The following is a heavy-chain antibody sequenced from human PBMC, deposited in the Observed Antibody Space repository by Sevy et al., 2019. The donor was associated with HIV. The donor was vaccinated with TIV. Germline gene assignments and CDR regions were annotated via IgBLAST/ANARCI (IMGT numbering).Heavy chain of an antibody. CDR2: IYYSGST. J-gene: IGHJ4*02. Sequence: SETLSLTCTVSGGSISSYYWSWIRQPPGKGLEWIGYIYYSGSTNYNPSLKRRVTISVDTSKNQFSLKLSSVTAADTAVYYCARRGSGWYLGAYYFDYWGQGTLVTVSS. CDR1: GGSISSYY. CDR3: ARRGSGWYLGAYYFDY. D-gene: IGHD6-19*01. V-gene: IGHV4-59*12.